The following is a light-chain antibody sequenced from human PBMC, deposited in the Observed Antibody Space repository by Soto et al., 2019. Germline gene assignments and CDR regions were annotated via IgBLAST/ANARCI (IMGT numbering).Light chain of an antibody. CDR1: QGISRW. V-gene: IGKV1D-16*01. Sequence: DIQMTQSPSSLSASVGDRVTITCRASQGISRWLAWHQQKPGKAPKSLIYAASNLQSGVPSRFSGSGSGTEFTLTITNLQPEDFATYYCQQYNAYPVTFGGGTKVEIK. J-gene: IGKJ4*01. CDR3: QQYNAYPVT. CDR2: AAS.